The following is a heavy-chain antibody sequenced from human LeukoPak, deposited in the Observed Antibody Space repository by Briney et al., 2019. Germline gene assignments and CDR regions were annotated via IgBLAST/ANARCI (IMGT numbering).Heavy chain of an antibody. CDR2: INYSGST. J-gene: IGHJ4*02. CDR3: ARLVGDHRGKFDY. CDR1: GGSISSSGYY. V-gene: IGHV4-39*07. Sequence: SETLSLTCTVSGGSISSSGYYWGWIRQPPGKGLEWIGSINYSGSTYYNPSLESRVTISIDTSKNQFSLKLSSVTAADTAVYYCARLVGDHRGKFDYWGQGTLVTVSS. D-gene: IGHD1-26*01.